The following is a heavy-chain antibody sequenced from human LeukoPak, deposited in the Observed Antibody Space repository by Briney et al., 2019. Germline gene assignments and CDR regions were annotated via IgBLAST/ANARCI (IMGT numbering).Heavy chain of an antibody. V-gene: IGHV3-11*01. J-gene: IGHJ4*02. CDR1: GSTFSDYY. CDR3: ARVQGNIVATIGFDY. Sequence: GGSLRLSCAASGSTFSDYYMSWIRQAPGKGLEWVSYISSSGSTIYYADSVKGRFTISRDNAKNSLYLQMNSLRAEDTAVYYCARVQGNIVATIGFDYWGQGTLVTVSS. D-gene: IGHD5-12*01. CDR2: ISSSGSTI.